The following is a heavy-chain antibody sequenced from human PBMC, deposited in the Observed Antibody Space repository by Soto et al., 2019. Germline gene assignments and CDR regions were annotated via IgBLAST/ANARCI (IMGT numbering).Heavy chain of an antibody. V-gene: IGHV3-66*01. Sequence: EVQLVESGGGLVQPGGSLRLSCAASGFTVSSNYMSWVRQAPGKGLEWVSVIYNGGSTYYADSVKDRFIISRDNSKNTXDLQMNRLRAEDTAVYYCARGIGRVVIMAVRYFDYWGQGTLVTVSS. CDR2: IYNGGST. CDR1: GFTVSSNY. J-gene: IGHJ4*02. CDR3: ARGIGRVVIMAVRYFDY. D-gene: IGHD2-21*01.